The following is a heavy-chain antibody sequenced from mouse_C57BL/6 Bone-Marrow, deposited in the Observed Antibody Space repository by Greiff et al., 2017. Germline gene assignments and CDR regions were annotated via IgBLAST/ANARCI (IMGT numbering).Heavy chain of an antibody. Sequence: EVQLVESGGGLVQPKGSLKLSCAASGFSFNTYAMNWVRQAPGKGLEWVARIRSKSNNYATYYADSVKDRFTISRDDSESMLYLQMNNLKTEDTAMYYCGSRITTAFDVWGTGTTVTVSS. CDR2: IRSKSNNYAT. V-gene: IGHV10-1*01. J-gene: IGHJ1*03. CDR1: GFSFNTYA. D-gene: IGHD1-1*01. CDR3: GSRITTAFDV.